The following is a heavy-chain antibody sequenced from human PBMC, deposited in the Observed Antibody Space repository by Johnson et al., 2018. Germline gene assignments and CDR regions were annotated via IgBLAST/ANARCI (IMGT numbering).Heavy chain of an antibody. J-gene: IGHJ6*02. V-gene: IGHV1-69*01. Sequence: QVQLVQSGAEVKKPGSSVKVSCKASGGTFSSYAISWVRQAPGQGLEWMGGIIPIFGTANYAQKFQGRVTITADESTSTAYMELSSLRSEDTAVYYCARDNRGSYYLFGYYYGMDVWGQGTMVTLSS. CDR1: GGTFSSYA. CDR2: IIPIFGTA. CDR3: ARDNRGSYYLFGYYYGMDV. D-gene: IGHD1-26*01.